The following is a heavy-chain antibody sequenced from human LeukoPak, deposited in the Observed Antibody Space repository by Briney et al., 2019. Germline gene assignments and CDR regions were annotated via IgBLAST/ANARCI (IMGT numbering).Heavy chain of an antibody. J-gene: IGHJ6*03. CDR2: ISSSSSTI. CDR3: AREVTYSHPNYYYYYYMDV. CDR1: GFTFSSYS. D-gene: IGHD6-13*01. Sequence: GGSLRLSCAASGFTFSSYSMNWVRQAPGKGLEWVSYISSSSSTIYYADSVKGRFTISRDNAKNSLYLQMNSLRAEDTAVYYCAREVTYSHPNYYYYYYMDVWGKGTTVTVSS. V-gene: IGHV3-48*01.